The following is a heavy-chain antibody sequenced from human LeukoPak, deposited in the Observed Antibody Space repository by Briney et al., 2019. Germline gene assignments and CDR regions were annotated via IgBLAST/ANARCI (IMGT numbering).Heavy chain of an antibody. D-gene: IGHD1-26*01. Sequence: SETLSLTCTVSGGSISSSSYYWGWIRQPPGKGLEWIGSIYYSGSTYYNPSLKSRVTISVGTSKNQFSLKLSSVTAADTAVYYCARLSGSLVGYWGQGALVTVSS. CDR2: IYYSGST. J-gene: IGHJ4*02. CDR1: GGSISSSSYY. V-gene: IGHV4-39*07. CDR3: ARLSGSLVGY.